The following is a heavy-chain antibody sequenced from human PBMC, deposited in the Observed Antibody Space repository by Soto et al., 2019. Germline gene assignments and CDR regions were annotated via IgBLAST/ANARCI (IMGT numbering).Heavy chain of an antibody. CDR1: GGSISSYY. D-gene: IGHD5-12*01. V-gene: IGHV4-59*08. CDR2: IYYSGST. J-gene: IGHJ4*02. CDR3: GRVVAIPGYPDY. Sequence: PSETLSLTCTVSGGSISSYYWSWIRQPPGKGLEWIGYIYYSGSTNYNPSLKSRVTISVDTFKNQFSLKLSSVTAADTAVYYCGRVVAIPGYPDYWGQGTLVTVSS.